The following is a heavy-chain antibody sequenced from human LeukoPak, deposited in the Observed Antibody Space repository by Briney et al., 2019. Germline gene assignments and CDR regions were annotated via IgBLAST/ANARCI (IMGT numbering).Heavy chain of an antibody. J-gene: IGHJ3*02. V-gene: IGHV3-74*01. CDR1: GFTFSSYW. D-gene: IGHD6-19*01. CDR3: ASAVADTRNAFDI. CDR2: ISGDGSNT. Sequence: PGGSPRLSCAASGFTFSSYWIHWVRQPHGKGLVWVSRISGDGSNTNYADSVKGRFTISRDNAKNTLYLQMDSLRAEDTAVYYCASAVADTRNAFDIWGRGTTVTVSS.